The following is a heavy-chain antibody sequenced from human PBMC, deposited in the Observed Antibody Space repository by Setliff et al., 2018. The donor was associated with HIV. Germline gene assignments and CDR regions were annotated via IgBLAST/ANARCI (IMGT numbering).Heavy chain of an antibody. D-gene: IGHD3-22*01. J-gene: IGHJ4*02. V-gene: IGHV6-1*01. CDR2: IYYRSKWYS. Sequence: SQTLSLTCAISGDSVLSSRAAWNWIRQSPSGGLEWLGRIYYRSKWYSEYAASVKSRLTIKPDTLENRFSLQLSSVTPEDTAVYFCARDCDPSRYYYLSLFDFWGQGTPVTVSS. CDR3: ARDCDPSRYYYLSLFDF. CDR1: GDSVLSSRAA.